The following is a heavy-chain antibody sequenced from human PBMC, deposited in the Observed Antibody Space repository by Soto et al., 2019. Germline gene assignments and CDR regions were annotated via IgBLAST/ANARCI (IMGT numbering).Heavy chain of an antibody. D-gene: IGHD3-3*01. V-gene: IGHV1-8*01. CDR1: GYTFTSYD. CDR2: MNTNSGNT. Sequence: GASVKVSCKASGYTFTSYDINWVRQATGQGLEWMGWMNTNSGNTGYAQKFQGRVTMTRNTSISTAYMELSSLRSEDTAVYYFARRTLETYYDFWSGQQNWFDPWGQGTLVTVSS. J-gene: IGHJ5*02. CDR3: ARRTLETYYDFWSGQQNWFDP.